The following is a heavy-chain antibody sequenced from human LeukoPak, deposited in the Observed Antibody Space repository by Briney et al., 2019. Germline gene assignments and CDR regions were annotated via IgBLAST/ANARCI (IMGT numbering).Heavy chain of an antibody. J-gene: IGHJ3*02. CDR2: INSDGSST. V-gene: IGHV3-74*01. Sequence: GGSLRLSCAASGFSFSSYWMHCVRQAPGKGLVWVSRINSDGSSTSYADSVKGRFTISRDNAKNTLYLQMNSLRAEDTAVYYCARDRLEYYYDSSGYYSDAFDIWGQGTMVTVSS. CDR1: GFSFSSYW. CDR3: ARDRLEYYYDSSGYYSDAFDI. D-gene: IGHD3-22*01.